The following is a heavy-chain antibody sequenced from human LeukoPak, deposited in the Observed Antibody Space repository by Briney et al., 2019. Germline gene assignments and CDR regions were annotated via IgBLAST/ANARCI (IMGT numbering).Heavy chain of an antibody. D-gene: IGHD6-13*01. CDR3: ARAGVAAAGTLNAFDI. CDR2: IYYNGAT. Sequence: SETLSLTCSVSGGSIGTSYWSWIRQPPGKGLEWIGYIYYNGATNYNPSLKTRVTISLDTPKNQFSLKLKSVTASDTAVYYCARAGVAAAGTLNAFDIWGQGTMVTVSS. CDR1: GGSIGTSY. V-gene: IGHV4-59*08. J-gene: IGHJ3*02.